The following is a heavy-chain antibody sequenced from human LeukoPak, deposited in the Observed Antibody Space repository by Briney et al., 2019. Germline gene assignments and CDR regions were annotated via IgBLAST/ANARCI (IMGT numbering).Heavy chain of an antibody. D-gene: IGHD5-18*01. J-gene: IGHJ4*02. CDR3: ARGYNYGPYYFDY. CDR2: INSDGSST. Sequence: GGSLRLSCAASGFTFSSYWMHWVRQAPGKGLVWVSRINSDGSSTNYADSVKGRFTISRDNAKNTLYLQLNSLRAEDTAVYYCARGYNYGPYYFDYWGQGTLVTVSS. V-gene: IGHV3-74*01. CDR1: GFTFSSYW.